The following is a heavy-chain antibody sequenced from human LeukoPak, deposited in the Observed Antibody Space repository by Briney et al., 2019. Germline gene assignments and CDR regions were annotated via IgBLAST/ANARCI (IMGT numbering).Heavy chain of an antibody. Sequence: PGGSLRLSCAPSGFTFSNYWMSWLRHAPGKGLVWVSRIKSDGSSATYAESVKGRFTISRDNARNTLYLQMNSLRVDDTAVYYCAKSDWFDPWGRGILVTVSS. J-gene: IGHJ5*02. CDR2: IKSDGSSA. CDR1: GFTFSNYW. CDR3: AKSDWFDP. V-gene: IGHV3-74*01.